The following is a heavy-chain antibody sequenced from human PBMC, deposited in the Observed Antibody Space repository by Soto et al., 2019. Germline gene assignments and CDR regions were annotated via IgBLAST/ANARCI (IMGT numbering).Heavy chain of an antibody. V-gene: IGHV3-48*03. CDR2: ISSSGSTI. J-gene: IGHJ1*01. Sequence: GGSLRLSCAASGFTFSSYEMNWVRQAPGKGLEWVSYISSSGSTIYYADSVKGRFTISRDNAKNSLYLQMNSLRAEYTAVYYCARRAFSSSRYFQHWGQGTLVTVSS. CDR3: ARRAFSSSRYFQH. CDR1: GFTFSSYE.